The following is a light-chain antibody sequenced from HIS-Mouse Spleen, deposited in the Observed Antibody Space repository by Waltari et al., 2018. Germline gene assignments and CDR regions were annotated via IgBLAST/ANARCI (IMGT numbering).Light chain of an antibody. V-gene: IGKV3-11*01. CDR1: QSVSSY. CDR2: DAS. Sequence: EIVLTPSPATLSLSPVETATISCRASQSVSSYLAWYQQKPGQAPRLLIYDASNRATGIPARFSGSGSGTDFTLTISSLEPEDFAVYYCQQRSNWPPYTFGQGTKLEIK. CDR3: QQRSNWPPYT. J-gene: IGKJ2*01.